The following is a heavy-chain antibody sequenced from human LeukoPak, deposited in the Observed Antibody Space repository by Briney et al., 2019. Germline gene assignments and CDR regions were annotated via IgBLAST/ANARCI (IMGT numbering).Heavy chain of an antibody. V-gene: IGHV3-21*01. CDR2: ISSSSSYI. CDR1: GFTFSSYS. J-gene: IGHJ4*02. CDR3: ARGDDYGYFDWLLSGFDY. Sequence: GGSLRLSCAASGFTFSSYSMNWVRQAPGKGLEWVSSISSSSSYIYYADSVKGRFTISRDNAKNSLYLQMNSLRAEDTAVYYCARGDDYGYFDWLLSGFDYWGQGTLVTVSS. D-gene: IGHD3-9*01.